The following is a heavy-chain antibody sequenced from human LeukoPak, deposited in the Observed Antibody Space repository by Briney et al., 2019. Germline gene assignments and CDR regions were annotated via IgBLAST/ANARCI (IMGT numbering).Heavy chain of an antibody. Sequence: PSETLSLTCTVSGGSISSYSWSWIRQPAGKGLEWIGRIYTSGSTKYNPSLTSRVTMSVDTSKNQFSLKLRSVTAADTAVYYCARAVHCSGGSCYFDYWGQGTLVTVSS. V-gene: IGHV4-4*07. D-gene: IGHD2-15*01. CDR2: IYTSGST. J-gene: IGHJ4*02. CDR1: GGSISSYS. CDR3: ARAVHCSGGSCYFDY.